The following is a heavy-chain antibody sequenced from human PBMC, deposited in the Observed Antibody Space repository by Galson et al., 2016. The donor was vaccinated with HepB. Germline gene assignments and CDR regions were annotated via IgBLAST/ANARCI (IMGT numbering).Heavy chain of an antibody. CDR3: AKGGGYGYVWGNYRYKGFDY. Sequence: SLRLSCAASGFTFSNYGMHWVRQAPGKGLEWVAAISYDGSNKYYADSVKGRFTISRDNSKNTLYLQMNSLRAEDTAVYHCAKGGGYGYVWGNYRYKGFDYWGQGTLVTVSS. D-gene: IGHD3-16*02. CDR2: ISYDGSNK. V-gene: IGHV3-30*18. CDR1: GFTFSNYG. J-gene: IGHJ4*02.